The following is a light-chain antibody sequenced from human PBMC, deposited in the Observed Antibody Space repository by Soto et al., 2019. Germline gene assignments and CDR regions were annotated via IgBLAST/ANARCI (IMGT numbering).Light chain of an antibody. CDR3: SSYTTSSTLVV. CDR2: DVS. Sequence: QSALTQPASVSGSPGQSITISCTGTSSDVGGYNYVSWYQQHPRKAAKLMIYDVSNRPSGISNRFSGSKSGNTASLTISGLQDEDVAEYYCSSYTTSSTLVVFGGGTKLTVL. J-gene: IGLJ2*01. CDR1: SSDVGGYNY. V-gene: IGLV2-14*03.